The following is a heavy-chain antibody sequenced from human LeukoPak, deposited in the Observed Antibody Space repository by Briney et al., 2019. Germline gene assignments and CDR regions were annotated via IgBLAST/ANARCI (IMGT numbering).Heavy chain of an antibody. CDR2: IIPILGIA. CDR3: ARDSTDLYYDFWSGRDAFDI. J-gene: IGHJ3*02. V-gene: IGHV1-69*04. CDR1: GGTFSSYA. D-gene: IGHD3-3*01. Sequence: SVKVSCKASGGTFSSYAISWVRQAPGQGLEWMGRIIPILGIANYAQKFQGRVTITADKSTSTAYMELSSLRAEDTAVYYCARDSTDLYYDFWSGRDAFDIWGQGTMVTVSS.